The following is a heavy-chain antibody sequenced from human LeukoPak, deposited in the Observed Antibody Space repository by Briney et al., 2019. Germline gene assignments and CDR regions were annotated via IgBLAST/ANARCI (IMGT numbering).Heavy chain of an antibody. J-gene: IGHJ5*02. Sequence: SETLSLTCIVAGGSISVSNYYWGWIRQSPGKGLEWIGSIYYSGTTYYNPSLKSRVTISVDTSKNQFSLKLSSVTAADTAVYYCARGRPSGYDSWGQGTLVTVSS. CDR3: ARGRPSGYDS. D-gene: IGHD5-12*01. CDR2: IYYSGTT. CDR1: GGSISVSNYY. V-gene: IGHV4-39*07.